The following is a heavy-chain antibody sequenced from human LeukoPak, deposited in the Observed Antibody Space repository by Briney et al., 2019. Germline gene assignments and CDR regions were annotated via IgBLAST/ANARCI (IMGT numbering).Heavy chain of an antibody. CDR3: SRENGAFSPFGY. V-gene: IGHV4-4*02. Sequence: TSGTLSLTCGVFGGSISNTNWWSWVRQPPGQGLEWIGEISLTGLTHYNPSLESRVTVSLDKSKNQLSLNLTSVTAADTAVYYCSRENGAFSPFGYWGQGTLVTVLS. CDR2: ISLTGLT. J-gene: IGHJ4*02. CDR1: GGSISNTNW. D-gene: IGHD2-8*01.